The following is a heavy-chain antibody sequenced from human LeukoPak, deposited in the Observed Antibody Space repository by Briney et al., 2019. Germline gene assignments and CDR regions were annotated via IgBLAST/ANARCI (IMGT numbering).Heavy chain of an antibody. CDR2: ISSSGSTI. J-gene: IGHJ6*02. D-gene: IGHD3-10*01. V-gene: IGHV3-48*03. Sequence: GGSLRLSCAASGFTFSSYEMNWVRQAPGKGLEWVSYISSSGSTIYYADSVKGRFTISRDNAKNSLYLQMNSLRAEDTAVYYCARESAMVRGVIPFYYGMDVWAQGTTVTVSS. CDR3: ARESAMVRGVIPFYYGMDV. CDR1: GFTFSSYE.